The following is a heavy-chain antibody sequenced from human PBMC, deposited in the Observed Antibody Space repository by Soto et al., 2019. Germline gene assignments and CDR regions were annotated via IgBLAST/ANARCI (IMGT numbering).Heavy chain of an antibody. CDR2: INAGNGNT. CDR3: ARSGGSSSWYAMDYYYYGMDV. D-gene: IGHD6-13*01. CDR1: GYTFTSYA. J-gene: IGHJ6*02. Sequence: QVQLVQSGAEVKKPGASVKVSCKASGYTFTSYAMHWVRQAPGQRLEWMGWINAGNGNTKYSQKFQGRVTITRDTYVRTAYMELSSLRSEDMAVYYCARSGGSSSWYAMDYYYYGMDVWGQWTTVTVSS. V-gene: IGHV1-3*01.